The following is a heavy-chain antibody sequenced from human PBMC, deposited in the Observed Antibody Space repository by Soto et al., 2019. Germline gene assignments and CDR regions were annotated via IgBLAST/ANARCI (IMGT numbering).Heavy chain of an antibody. J-gene: IGHJ6*02. V-gene: IGHV4-39*02. CDR2: IYYSGST. CDR1: GGSISSSSYY. Sequence: SETLSLTCTVSGGSISSSSYYWGWIRQPPGKGLEWIGSIYYSGSTYYNPSLKSRVTISVDTSKNQFSLKLSSVTAADTAVYYCAREESYYYGMDVWGQGTTVTLSS. CDR3: AREESYYYGMDV.